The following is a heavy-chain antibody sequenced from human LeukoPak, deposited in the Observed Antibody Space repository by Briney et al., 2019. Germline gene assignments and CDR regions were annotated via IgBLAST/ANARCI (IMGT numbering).Heavy chain of an antibody. CDR1: GGPISSYY. CDR3: ARMYSSGWYVDY. J-gene: IGHJ4*02. Sequence: SETLSLTCTVSGGPISSYYWSWIRQPPGKGLEWIGYIYYSGSTNYNPSLKSRVTISVDTSKNQFSLKLSSVTAADTAVYYCARMYSSGWYVDYWGEGTLVTVSS. D-gene: IGHD6-19*01. CDR2: IYYSGST. V-gene: IGHV4-59*08.